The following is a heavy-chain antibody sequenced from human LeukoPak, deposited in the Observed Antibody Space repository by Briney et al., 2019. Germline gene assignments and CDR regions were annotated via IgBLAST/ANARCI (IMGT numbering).Heavy chain of an antibody. Sequence: ASVKVSCKASGYTFTSYAMNWVRQAPGQGLEWMGWINTNTGNPTYAQGFTGRFVFSLDTSVSTAYLQISSLKAEDTAVYYCARDQYDFWSGGAGNYFDYWGQGTLVTVSS. CDR3: ARDQYDFWSGGAGNYFDY. J-gene: IGHJ4*02. CDR1: GYTFTSYA. D-gene: IGHD3-3*01. V-gene: IGHV7-4-1*02. CDR2: INTNTGNP.